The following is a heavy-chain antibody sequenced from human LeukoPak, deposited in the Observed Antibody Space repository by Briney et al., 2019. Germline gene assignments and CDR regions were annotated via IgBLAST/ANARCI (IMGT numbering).Heavy chain of an antibody. D-gene: IGHD6-25*01. J-gene: IGHJ2*01. V-gene: IGHV1-69*10. CDR1: GGTFSSYA. Sequence: GASVKVSCKASGGTFSSYAISWVRQAPGQGLEWMGGIIPILGTPNYAQNFQGRVTITADKSTTTAYMELSSLRSEDTAVYYCARGGQQLLKGRGYNWYFDLWGRGTLVTVSS. CDR2: IIPILGTP. CDR3: ARGGQQLLKGRGYNWYFDL.